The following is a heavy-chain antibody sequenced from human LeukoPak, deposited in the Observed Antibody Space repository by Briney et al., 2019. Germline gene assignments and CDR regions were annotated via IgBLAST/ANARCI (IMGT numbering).Heavy chain of an antibody. CDR1: GGSIGSYY. CDR3: ARVLFGLVGAIYFDY. D-gene: IGHD1-26*01. J-gene: IGHJ4*02. V-gene: IGHV4-59*01. CDR2: IYYSGST. Sequence: PSETLSLTCTVSGGSIGSYYWSWIRQPPGKGLEWIGYIYYSGSTNYNPSLKSRVTISVDTSKNQFSLKLSSVTAADTAVYYCARVLFGLVGAIYFDYWGQGTLVTVSS.